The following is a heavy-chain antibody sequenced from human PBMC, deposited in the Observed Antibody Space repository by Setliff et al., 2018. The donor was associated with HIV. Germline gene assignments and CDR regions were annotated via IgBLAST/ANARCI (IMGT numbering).Heavy chain of an antibody. V-gene: IGHV4-59*11. CDR2: IYYSGST. CDR1: GGSISSHY. CDR3: ARENRIMGSRTFDF. D-gene: IGHD1-7*01. J-gene: IGHJ4*02. Sequence: SETLSLTCSVSGGSISSHYWTWIRQPPGKGLEWIGYIYYSGSTSYNPSLKSRVTISVDSSKNQLSLKVCSVTAADTAVYYCARENRIMGSRTFDFWGRGTLVTVSS.